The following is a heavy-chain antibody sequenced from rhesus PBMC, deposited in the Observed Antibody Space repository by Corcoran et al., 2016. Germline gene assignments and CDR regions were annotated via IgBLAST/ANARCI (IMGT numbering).Heavy chain of an antibody. J-gene: IGHJ6*01. CDR3: AGTVTTYGLDS. D-gene: IGHD5-24*01. CDR1: GDFISYSYR. V-gene: IGHV4S10*01. CDR2: IYGSSTGT. Sequence: QVQLQESGPGVVKPSETLSLTCAVSGDFISYSYRWRWIRQPPGKGLEWIGYIYGSSTGTNYNPSLKSRVTISKDTSKNQFSLKLSSVTAADTAVYYCAGTVTTYGLDSWGQGVVVTVSS.